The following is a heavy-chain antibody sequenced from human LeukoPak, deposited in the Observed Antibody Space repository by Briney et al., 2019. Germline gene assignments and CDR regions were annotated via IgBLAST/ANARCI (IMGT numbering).Heavy chain of an antibody. D-gene: IGHD3-10*01. CDR2: IYYVGST. J-gene: IGHJ6*02. CDR3: AREFGGGMDV. V-gene: IGHV4-59*01. CDR1: GGSITSDC. Sequence: AESLSLTWTVSGGSITSDCWSWVRQPPGKGLEWIGYIYYVGSTNYNPSRKSRVTISVDTSKNQLSLKLSSVTAADTAVYYCAREFGGGMDVWGQGTTVTVSS.